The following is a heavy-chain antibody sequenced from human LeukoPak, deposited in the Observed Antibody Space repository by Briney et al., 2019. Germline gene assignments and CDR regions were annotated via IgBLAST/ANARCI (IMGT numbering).Heavy chain of an antibody. CDR2: IYSDGSST. V-gene: IGHV3-74*01. J-gene: IGHJ3*02. CDR3: AKALEQVVPAAHDAFDI. D-gene: IGHD2-2*01. Sequence: GGSLRLSCAASGFTFSSYWMHWVRQAPGKGLVWVSRIYSDGSSTSYADSVKGRFTISRDNAKNSLYLQMNSLRAEDMALYYCAKALEQVVPAAHDAFDIWGQGTMVTVSS. CDR1: GFTFSSYW.